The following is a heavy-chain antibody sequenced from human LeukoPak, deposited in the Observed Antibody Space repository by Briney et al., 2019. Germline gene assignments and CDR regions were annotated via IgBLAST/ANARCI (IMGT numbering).Heavy chain of an antibody. J-gene: IGHJ1*01. CDR2: INPNSGGT. CDR1: GYTFTGYY. Sequence: GASVKVSCKASGYTFTGYYMHWVRQAPGQGLEWMGRINPNSGGTNYAQKFQGRVTMTRDTSISTAYMELSRLRSEDTAVYYCAMSSGYCSSTSCSRRAEYFQHWGQGTLVTVSS. D-gene: IGHD2-2*01. V-gene: IGHV1-2*06. CDR3: AMSSGYCSSTSCSRRAEYFQH.